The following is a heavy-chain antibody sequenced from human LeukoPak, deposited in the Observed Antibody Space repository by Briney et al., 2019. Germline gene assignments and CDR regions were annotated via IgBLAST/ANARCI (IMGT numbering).Heavy chain of an antibody. CDR2: IIPILGIA. Sequence: SVKVSCKASGGTFSSYAISWVRQAPGQGLEWMGRIIPILGIANYAQKFQGRVTITADKSTSTAYMELSSLRSEDTAVYYCARDPVHSSGWYPYYFDYWGQGTLVTVSS. J-gene: IGHJ4*02. D-gene: IGHD6-19*01. CDR3: ARDPVHSSGWYPYYFDY. CDR1: GGTFSSYA. V-gene: IGHV1-69*04.